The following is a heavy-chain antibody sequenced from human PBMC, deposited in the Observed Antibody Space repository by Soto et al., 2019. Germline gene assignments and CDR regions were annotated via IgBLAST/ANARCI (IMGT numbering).Heavy chain of an antibody. Sequence: PSETLSLTCTVSGGSISSYYWSWIRQPPWKGLEWIGYIYYSGSTNYNPSLKSRVTISVDTSKNQFSLKLSSVTAADTAVYYCARGTTYYDFWSGSTSNWFDPWGQGTLVTVSS. CDR2: IYYSGST. J-gene: IGHJ5*02. CDR3: ARGTTYYDFWSGSTSNWFDP. V-gene: IGHV4-59*01. CDR1: GGSISSYY. D-gene: IGHD3-3*01.